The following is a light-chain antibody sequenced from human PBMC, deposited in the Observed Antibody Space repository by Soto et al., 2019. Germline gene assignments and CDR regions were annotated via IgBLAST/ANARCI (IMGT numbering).Light chain of an antibody. Sequence: DIQMGQSRSTLSASVGDRVTNTSRASQSISRWLAWYQQRPGKAPKVLIWDAYSLERGVPSRFSGSGSGTEFTLTISSLQPDDFANYYCQQYNGHSTWTFGQGTKVDIK. CDR2: DAY. V-gene: IGKV1-5*01. CDR1: QSISRW. CDR3: QQYNGHSTWT. J-gene: IGKJ1*01.